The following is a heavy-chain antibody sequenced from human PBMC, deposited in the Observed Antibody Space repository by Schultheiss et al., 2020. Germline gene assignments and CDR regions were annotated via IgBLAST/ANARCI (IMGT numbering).Heavy chain of an antibody. CDR1: GDSISTYY. J-gene: IGHJ3*02. CDR3: ARDSRPATRGFDI. V-gene: IGHV4-59*01. CDR2: IYYSGIP. Sequence: SETLSLTCTVSGDSISTYYWSWVRQPPGKGLEWIAYIYYSGIPNYNPSLKSRVTISIDTSKNQFSLRLTSVTAADTAVYYCARDSRPATRGFDIWGQGTVVTVSS.